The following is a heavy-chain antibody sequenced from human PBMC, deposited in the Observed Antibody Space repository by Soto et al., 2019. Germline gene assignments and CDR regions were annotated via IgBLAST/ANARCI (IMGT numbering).Heavy chain of an antibody. CDR1: GGSISSSSYY. Sequence: SETLSLTCTVSGGSISSSSYYWGWIRQPPGKGLEWSGSIYYSGRTYYNPSLKSRDTISADTTKNQFAQKLSTMPAADTAVYYCARHHGRNDVAFDIWGQGTMVTVSS. D-gene: IGHD1-1*01. CDR2: IYYSGRT. V-gene: IGHV4-39*01. J-gene: IGHJ3*02. CDR3: ARHHGRNDVAFDI.